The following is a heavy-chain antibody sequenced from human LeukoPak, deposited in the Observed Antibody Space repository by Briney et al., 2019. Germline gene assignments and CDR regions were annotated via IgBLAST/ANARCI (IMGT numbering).Heavy chain of an antibody. V-gene: IGHV1-2*02. Sequence: ASVKVSCKASGYTFTGYYMHWVRQAPGQGLEWMGWINPNSGGTNYAQKFQGRVTTTRDTSISTAYMELSRLRSDDTAVYYCAREPIAAAGNYYYYGMDVWGQGTTVTVSS. CDR2: INPNSGGT. CDR1: GYTFTGYY. D-gene: IGHD6-13*01. J-gene: IGHJ6*02. CDR3: AREPIAAAGNYYYYGMDV.